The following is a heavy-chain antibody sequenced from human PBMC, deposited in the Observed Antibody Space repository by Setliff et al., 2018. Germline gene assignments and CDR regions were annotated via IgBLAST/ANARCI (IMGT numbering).Heavy chain of an antibody. V-gene: IGHV4-39*02. D-gene: IGHD1-26*01. Sequence: SETLSLTCTLSGDSISRSTYYWGWIRQSPGKGLVWIGTVDHSGNTFYNPSVKSRVTISLDTSKNHFSLKLDSVTAADTALYYCARSPSSGAYWNPRPFYSDYWARGTLVTVSS. CDR1: GDSISRSTYY. CDR3: ARSPSSGAYWNPRPFYSDY. CDR2: VDHSGNT. J-gene: IGHJ4*02.